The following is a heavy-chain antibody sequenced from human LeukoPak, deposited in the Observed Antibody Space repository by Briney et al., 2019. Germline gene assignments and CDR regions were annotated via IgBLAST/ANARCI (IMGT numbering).Heavy chain of an antibody. CDR3: ARHRSGGSQDDAFDI. D-gene: IGHD2-15*01. CDR1: EFTFPMYW. Sequence: GGSLRLSCAASEFTFPMYWMTWVRQAPGKGLEWVADIKQDGSEKYYVDSVKGRFTTSRQNAKNSLFLQMNSLRAEDTAVYYCARHRSGGSQDDAFDIWGQGTMVTVSS. CDR2: IKQDGSEK. J-gene: IGHJ3*02. V-gene: IGHV3-7*01.